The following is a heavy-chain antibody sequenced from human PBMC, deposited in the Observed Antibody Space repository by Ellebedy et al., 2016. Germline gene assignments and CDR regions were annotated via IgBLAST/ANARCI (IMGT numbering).Heavy chain of an antibody. J-gene: IGHJ3*02. CDR1: GGSFSTYA. V-gene: IGHV1-69*13. Sequence: SVKVSCKASGGSFSTYAISWVRQAPGQGLEWMGGIIPMLGITNYPQKLQDRVTITADESTSIAYMELSSLISEDTAVYYCARGGHDAFDIWGQGTMVTVSS. CDR3: ARGGHDAFDI. D-gene: IGHD5-12*01. CDR2: IIPMLGIT.